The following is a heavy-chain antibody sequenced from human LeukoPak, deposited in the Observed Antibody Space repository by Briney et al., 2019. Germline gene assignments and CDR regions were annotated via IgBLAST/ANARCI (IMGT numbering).Heavy chain of an antibody. J-gene: IGHJ6*02. D-gene: IGHD5-18*01. Sequence: SVKVSCKASGGTFSSYAISWVRQAPGQGLEWMGRIIPILGIANYAQKFQGRVTITADKSTSTAYMELSSLRSEDTAVYYCATDTAMAGTYYYYGMGVWGQGTTVTVSS. CDR3: ATDTAMAGTYYYYGMGV. V-gene: IGHV1-69*04. CDR1: GGTFSSYA. CDR2: IIPILGIA.